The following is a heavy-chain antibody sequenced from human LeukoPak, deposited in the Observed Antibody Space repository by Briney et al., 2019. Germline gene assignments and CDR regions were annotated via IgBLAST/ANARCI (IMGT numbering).Heavy chain of an antibody. V-gene: IGHV4-34*01. CDR2: INHSGST. Sequence: PSETLSLTCAVYGGSFSGYYWSWIRQPPGKGLEWIGEINHSGSTNYNPSLKSRVTISVDTSKNQFSLKLSYVTAVDTAVYYCARSRVLRYFDWLLPYDYWGQGTLVTVSS. J-gene: IGHJ4*02. CDR1: GGSFSGYY. D-gene: IGHD3-9*01. CDR3: ARSRVLRYFDWLLPYDY.